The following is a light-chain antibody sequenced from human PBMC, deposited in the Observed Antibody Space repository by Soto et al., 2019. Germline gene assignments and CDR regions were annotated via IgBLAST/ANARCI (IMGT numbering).Light chain of an antibody. Sequence: EIVLTQSPGILSLSPGERATLSCRASQTVNYPYLAWYQQKPGQAPRLLIYGISARATGIPDRFSGSGSGTDFTLTISRVEPEDFAVYYCEQYGSSPRTFGQGTNVEIK. V-gene: IGKV3-20*01. CDR2: GIS. CDR1: QTVNYPY. J-gene: IGKJ1*01. CDR3: EQYGSSPRT.